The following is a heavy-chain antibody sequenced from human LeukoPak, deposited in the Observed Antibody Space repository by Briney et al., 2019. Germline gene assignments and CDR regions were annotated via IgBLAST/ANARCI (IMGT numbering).Heavy chain of an antibody. J-gene: IGHJ3*02. Sequence: PSETLSLTCTVSGGSISSYYWSWIRQPPGEGLEWIGYIYYSGSTNYNPSLKSRVTISVDTSKNQFSLKLSSVTAADTAVYYCARGSLELAFDIWGQGTMVTVSS. V-gene: IGHV4-59*01. D-gene: IGHD1-7*01. CDR1: GGSISSYY. CDR2: IYYSGST. CDR3: ARGSLELAFDI.